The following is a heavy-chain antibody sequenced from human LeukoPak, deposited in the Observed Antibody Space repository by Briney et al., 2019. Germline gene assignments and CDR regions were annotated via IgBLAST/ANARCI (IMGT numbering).Heavy chain of an antibody. V-gene: IGHV3-7*01. CDR1: GFTFSGYW. Sequence: GGSLRLSCAASGFTFSGYWRSWVRQAPGKGLEWVANIKPDGSDKAYVDSVKGRFTISRDNTKNSLYLQMSSLRAEDTAVYYCARAMTWGQGTLVSVSS. J-gene: IGHJ5*02. CDR2: IKPDGSDK. CDR3: ARAMT.